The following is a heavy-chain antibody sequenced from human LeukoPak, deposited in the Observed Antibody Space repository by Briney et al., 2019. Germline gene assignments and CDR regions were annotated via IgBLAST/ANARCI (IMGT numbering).Heavy chain of an antibody. CDR3: ARVTHSGGDWRRDY. D-gene: IGHD2-21*02. J-gene: IGHJ4*02. CDR2: ISSGSTI. Sequence: KTGGSLRLSCAASGFTFSDYYMSWIRQAPGKGLEWVSYISSGSTIYYSDSVKGRFTISRDNAKNSLYLQMNSLRAEDTAVYYCARVTHSGGDWRRDYWGQGTLVTVSS. CDR1: GFTFSDYY. V-gene: IGHV3-11*04.